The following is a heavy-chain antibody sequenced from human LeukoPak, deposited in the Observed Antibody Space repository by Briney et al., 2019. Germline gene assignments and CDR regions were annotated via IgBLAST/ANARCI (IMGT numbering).Heavy chain of an antibody. J-gene: IGHJ4*02. CDR2: IYYSGST. Sequence: SETLSLTCTVSGGSISSYYWSWNRQPPGKGLEWIGYIYYSGSTNYNPSLKSRVTISVDTSKNQFSLKLSSVTAADTAVYYCAREDPYCSGGSCYNYWGQGTLVTVSS. CDR1: GGSISSYY. D-gene: IGHD2-15*01. V-gene: IGHV4-59*01. CDR3: AREDPYCSGGSCYNY.